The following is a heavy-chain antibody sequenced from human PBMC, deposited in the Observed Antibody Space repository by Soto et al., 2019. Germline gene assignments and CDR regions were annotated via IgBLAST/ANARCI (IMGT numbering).Heavy chain of an antibody. V-gene: IGHV3-30*04. CDR1: GFIFSNYA. CDR3: ARDKTVDYGMDV. Sequence: QVQLVESGGGVVQPGRSLRLSCTTSGFIFSNYAMHWVRQAPGKGLECVANILPDGGNKYYADSVKGRFIISRDNSMKTLYLQMSSLRVDDTALYYCARDKTVDYGMDVWGQGTTVTVSS. J-gene: IGHJ6*02. D-gene: IGHD4-17*01. CDR2: ILPDGGNK.